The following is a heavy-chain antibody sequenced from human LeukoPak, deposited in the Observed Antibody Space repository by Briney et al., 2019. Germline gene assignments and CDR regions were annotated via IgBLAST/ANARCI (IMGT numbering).Heavy chain of an antibody. Sequence: GGSLRLSCAASGFTFSSYSMNWVRQAPGKGLEWVSSISSSSSYIYYADSVKGRFTISRDNAKNSLYLQMNSLRAEDTAVYYCARDGGYCSSTSCYDPYYFDYWGQGTLVTVPS. V-gene: IGHV3-21*01. D-gene: IGHD2-2*01. CDR2: ISSSSSYI. CDR3: ARDGGYCSSTSCYDPYYFDY. J-gene: IGHJ4*02. CDR1: GFTFSSYS.